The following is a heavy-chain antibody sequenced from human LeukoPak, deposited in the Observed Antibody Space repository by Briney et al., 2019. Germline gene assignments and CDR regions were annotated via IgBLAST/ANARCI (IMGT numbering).Heavy chain of an antibody. D-gene: IGHD3-3*01. CDR3: ARHITIFGVVIKGGSYYFDY. Sequence: SETLSLTCTVSGGSIGSSSYYWGWIRQPPGKGLEWIGSIYYSGSTYYNPSLKSRVTISVDTSKNQFSLKLSSVTAADTAVYYCARHITIFGVVIKGGSYYFDYWGQGTLVTVSS. CDR1: GGSIGSSSYY. V-gene: IGHV4-39*01. CDR2: IYYSGST. J-gene: IGHJ4*02.